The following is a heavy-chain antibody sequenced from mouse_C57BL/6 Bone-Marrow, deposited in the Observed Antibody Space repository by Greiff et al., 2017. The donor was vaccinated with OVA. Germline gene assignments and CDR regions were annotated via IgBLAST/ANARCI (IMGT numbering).Heavy chain of an antibody. Sequence: EVQLQQSGAELVRPGASVKLSCTASGFNIKDDYMHWVKQRPEQGLEWIGWIDPENGDTEYASKFPGKATITADTSSNTAYLQVSSLTSEDTAVYYCTTEYYYGSSYVFDYWGQGTTLTVSS. CDR1: GFNIKDDY. V-gene: IGHV14-4*01. D-gene: IGHD1-1*01. CDR2: IDPENGDT. CDR3: TTEYYYGSSYVFDY. J-gene: IGHJ2*01.